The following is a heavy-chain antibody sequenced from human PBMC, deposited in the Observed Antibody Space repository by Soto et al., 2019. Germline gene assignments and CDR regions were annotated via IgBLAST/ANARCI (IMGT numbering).Heavy chain of an antibody. J-gene: IGHJ6*03. Sequence: SETLSLTCTVSGGSISSYYWSWIRQPPGKGLEWIGYIYYSGSTNYNPSLKSRVTISVDTSKNQFSLKLSSVTAADTAVYYCARARQNVVVVSADNYYYYYIDVWGKGTTVTVSS. CDR2: IYYSGST. CDR1: GGSISSYY. CDR3: ARARQNVVVVSADNYYYYYIDV. D-gene: IGHD2-15*01. V-gene: IGHV4-59*01.